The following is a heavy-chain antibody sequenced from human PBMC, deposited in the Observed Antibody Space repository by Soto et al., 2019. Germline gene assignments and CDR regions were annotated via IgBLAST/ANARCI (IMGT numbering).Heavy chain of an antibody. CDR3: ARDHEVPGIIWDY. V-gene: IGHV3-11*06. Sequence: GGSLRLSCATSGFPFNDYYMTWIRQAPGKGLEWLSHISPKSTFRNYADSVKGRFTISRDNTKNSLYLQMNSLRAEDTAVYYCARDHEVPGIIWDYWGQGVLVTVSS. D-gene: IGHD3-10*01. CDR2: ISPKSTFR. CDR1: GFPFNDYY. J-gene: IGHJ4*02.